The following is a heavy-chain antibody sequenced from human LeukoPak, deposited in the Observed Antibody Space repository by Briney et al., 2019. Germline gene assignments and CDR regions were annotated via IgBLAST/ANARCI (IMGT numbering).Heavy chain of an antibody. CDR2: ISSSGSST. CDR1: GFIFSSYA. V-gene: IGHV3-23*01. D-gene: IGHD1-26*01. J-gene: IGHJ3*02. CDR3: AKRFGSPHAFDI. Sequence: PEGSLRLSCAASGFIFSSYAMSWVRQAPGKGLEWVSSISSSGSSTYYADSVKGRFTISRDNSKNTLYLQMNSLRVEVTAVYYCAKRFGSPHAFDIWGPGTVVTVSS.